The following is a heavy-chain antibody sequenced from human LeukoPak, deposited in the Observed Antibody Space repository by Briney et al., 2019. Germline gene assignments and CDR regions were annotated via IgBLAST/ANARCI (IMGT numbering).Heavy chain of an antibody. CDR3: ARGGGGNSDFLTTYTGASLSFDY. J-gene: IGHJ4*02. V-gene: IGHV3-23*01. CDR1: GFTLSSYA. Sequence: GGSLRLSCVASGFTLSSYAMSWVRQAPGKGLQWVSSLGISGDYTLYAGSVKGRFTISRDSSKNTLYLQMNSLGAEDTAVYYCARGGGGNSDFLTTYTGASLSFDYWGQGALVTVSS. CDR2: LGISGDYT. D-gene: IGHD3-9*01.